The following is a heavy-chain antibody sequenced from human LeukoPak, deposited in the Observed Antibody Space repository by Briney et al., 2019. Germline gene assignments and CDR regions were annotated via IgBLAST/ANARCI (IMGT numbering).Heavy chain of an antibody. CDR2: ISYDGSNK. Sequence: GGSLRLSCAASGFTFSSYGMHWVRQAPGKGLEWVAVISYDGSNKYYADSVKGRFTISRDNSKNTLYLQMNSLRAEDTAVYYCAKDHSAYYYDSSGRMLGYWGQGTLVTVSS. V-gene: IGHV3-30*18. D-gene: IGHD3-22*01. CDR1: GFTFSSYG. CDR3: AKDHSAYYYDSSGRMLGY. J-gene: IGHJ4*02.